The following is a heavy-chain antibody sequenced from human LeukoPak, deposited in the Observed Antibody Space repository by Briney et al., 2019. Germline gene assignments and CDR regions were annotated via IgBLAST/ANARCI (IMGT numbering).Heavy chain of an antibody. CDR1: GFTFSSYA. V-gene: IGHV3-30-3*01. D-gene: IGHD1-1*01. J-gene: IGHJ4*02. Sequence: GGSLRLSCAASGFTFSSYAMQWVRQAPGKGLEWVGVVSYDGSSIFYADSVKGRFTISRDNSQNTLYLQMNSLRTEDTAVYYCARDARGTGAFDYWGQGTLVTASS. CDR2: VSYDGSSI. CDR3: ARDARGTGAFDY.